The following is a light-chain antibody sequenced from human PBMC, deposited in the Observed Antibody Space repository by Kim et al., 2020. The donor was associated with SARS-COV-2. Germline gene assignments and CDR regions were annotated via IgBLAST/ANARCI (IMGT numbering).Light chain of an antibody. CDR3: SSYTSSGTQV. CDR1: SSDVGAYNF. CDR2: DVS. J-gene: IGLJ2*01. V-gene: IGLV2-14*03. Sequence: SALTQPASVSGSPGQSITISCTGTSSDVGAYNFISWYQQHPGKAPRLMIYDVSDRPSGVSNRFSGSKSGNTASLTISGLQAEDEGDYYCSSYTSSGTQVFGGGTKVTVL.